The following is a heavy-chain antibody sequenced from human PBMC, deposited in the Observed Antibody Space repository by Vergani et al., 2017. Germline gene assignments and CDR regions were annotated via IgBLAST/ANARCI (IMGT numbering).Heavy chain of an antibody. J-gene: IGHJ4*02. V-gene: IGHV3-23*01. CDR3: AKGMDCGGDCYYYFDY. CDR1: GFTFSSYA. D-gene: IGHD2-21*02. CDR2: ISGSGGST. Sequence: EVQLLESGGGLVQPGGSLRLSCAASGFTFSSYAMSWFRQAPGKGREWVSAISGSGGSTYYADSVKGRFTISRDNSKNTLYLQMNSLRAEDTAVYYCAKGMDCGGDCYYYFDYWGQGTLVTVSS.